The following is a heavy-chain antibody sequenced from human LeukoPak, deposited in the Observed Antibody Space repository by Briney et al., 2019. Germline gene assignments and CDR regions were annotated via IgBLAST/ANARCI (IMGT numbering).Heavy chain of an antibody. CDR2: ISGSGGST. D-gene: IGHD4-11*01. V-gene: IGHV3-23*01. CDR1: GFTFSSYA. CDR3: AKSVLNDYSNAPDY. J-gene: IGHJ4*02. Sequence: PGGSLRLSCAASGFTFSSYAMSWVRQAPGKGLEWVSAISGSGGSTYYADSVKGRFTISRDNSKNTLYLQMNSLRAEDTAVYYCAKSVLNDYSNAPDYWGQGTLVTVSS.